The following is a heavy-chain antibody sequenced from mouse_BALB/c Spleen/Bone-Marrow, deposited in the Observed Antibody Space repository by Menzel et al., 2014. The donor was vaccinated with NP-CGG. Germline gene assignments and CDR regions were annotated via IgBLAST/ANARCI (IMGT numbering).Heavy chain of an antibody. J-gene: IGHJ3*01. D-gene: IGHD2-4*01. CDR2: IYPYNGNT. CDR3: ARGVYYDYDVWFAN. V-gene: IGHV1S29*02. Sequence: VQPRQSGPELVKPGASVKISCKASGYTFTDYNMHWVKQNHGKSLEWIGYIYPYNGNTGYNQKFKSKATLTVDNSSSTAYMELRSLTSEDSAVYYCARGVYYDYDVWFANWGQGTLVTVSA. CDR1: GYTFTDYN.